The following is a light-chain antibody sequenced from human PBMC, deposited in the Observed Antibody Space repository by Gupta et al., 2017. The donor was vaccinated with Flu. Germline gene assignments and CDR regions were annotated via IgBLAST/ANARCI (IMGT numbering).Light chain of an antibody. CDR3: QQADSNVALS. CDR2: DAS. V-gene: IGKV1-39*01. CDR1: QTIYNS. Sequence: DIQMTQSPSSLSASIGDRVTFTCRASQTIYNSLNWYQQKPGRAPKLLISDASTLHGGVPPRFSGSGYGTDFTLTITSRQPEDFATYYCQQADSNVALSFGGGTKVEIK. J-gene: IGKJ4*01.